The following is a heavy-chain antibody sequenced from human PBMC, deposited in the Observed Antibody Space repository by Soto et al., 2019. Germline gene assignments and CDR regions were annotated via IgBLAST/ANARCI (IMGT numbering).Heavy chain of an antibody. CDR3: TTGPRAYSSGSLKWDYYYGMDV. CDR1: GFTFSNAW. J-gene: IGHJ6*02. CDR2: IKSKTDGGTT. D-gene: IGHD6-19*01. Sequence: PGGSLRLSCAASGFTFSNAWMSWVRQAPGKGLEWVGRIKSKTDGGTTDYAAPVKGRFTISRDDSKNTLYLQMNSLKTEDTAVYYCTTGPRAYSSGSLKWDYYYGMDVWGQGTTVTV. V-gene: IGHV3-15*01.